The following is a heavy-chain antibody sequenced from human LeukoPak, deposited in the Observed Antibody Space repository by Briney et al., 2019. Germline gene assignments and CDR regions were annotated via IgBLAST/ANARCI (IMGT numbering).Heavy chain of an antibody. Sequence: PGGSLRLSCASSGFTFSDYVMSWVRQPPGKGLEWIGEINHSGSTNYNPSLKSRVTISVDTSKNQFSLKLSSVTAADTAVYYCARWGPFDYWGQGTLVTVSS. J-gene: IGHJ4*02. V-gene: IGHV4-34*01. D-gene: IGHD3-16*01. CDR2: INHSGST. CDR3: ARWGPFDY. CDR1: GFTFSDYV.